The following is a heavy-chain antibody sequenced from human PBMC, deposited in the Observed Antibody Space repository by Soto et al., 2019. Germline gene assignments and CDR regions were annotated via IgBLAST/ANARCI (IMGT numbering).Heavy chain of an antibody. D-gene: IGHD2-15*01. V-gene: IGHV3-30*03. Sequence: GGSLRLSCEGPGFTFSDYGFHWVRQAPGKGLEWVAMISYDGSDRYYRDSVQGRFTISRDDSKNTVFLQMNSLRTEDTAMYYCARSTYCNGGSCYPQYWGPGTLVTVS. CDR1: GFTFSDYG. J-gene: IGHJ4*02. CDR2: ISYDGSDR. CDR3: ARSTYCNGGSCYPQY.